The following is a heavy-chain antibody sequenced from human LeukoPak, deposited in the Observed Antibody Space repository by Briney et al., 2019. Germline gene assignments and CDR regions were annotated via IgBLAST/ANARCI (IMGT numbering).Heavy chain of an antibody. CDR2: ISWSSGSI. Sequence: GGSLRLSCAASGVTFDDYAMHWVRQAPGKGLEWVSGISWSSGSIGYADSVKGRFTISRDNAKNSLYLQMNSLRAEDTALYYCAKGDSSSWYGEGSFDYWGQGTLVTVSS. V-gene: IGHV3-9*01. D-gene: IGHD6-13*01. CDR3: AKGDSSSWYGEGSFDY. CDR1: GVTFDDYA. J-gene: IGHJ4*02.